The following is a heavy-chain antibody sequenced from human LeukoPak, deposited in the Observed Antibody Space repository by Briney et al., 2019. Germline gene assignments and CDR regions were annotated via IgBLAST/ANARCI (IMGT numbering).Heavy chain of an antibody. J-gene: IGHJ3*02. CDR2: INAGNGNT. D-gene: IGHD6-19*01. CDR3: ARDQQWLVSDAFDI. V-gene: IGHV1-3*01. Sequence: ASVKVSCKASGYTFTSYAMHWVRQAPGQRLEWMGWINAGNGNTKYSQKFQGRVTITRVTSASTAYMELSSLRSEDTAVYYCARDQQWLVSDAFDIWGQGTMVTVSS. CDR1: GYTFTSYA.